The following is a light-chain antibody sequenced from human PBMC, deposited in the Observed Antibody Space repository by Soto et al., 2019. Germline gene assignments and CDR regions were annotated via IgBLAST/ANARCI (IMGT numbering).Light chain of an antibody. V-gene: IGKV3-20*01. Sequence: EVVLTQSPATLSLSPGERATLSCRASQTVNNYLAWYQQKPGQAPRLLIYDASSRATGIPARFSGSGSGTDFTLTISRVEPEDFAVYHCQQFASSPLTFGQGTKVDIK. CDR1: QTVNNY. J-gene: IGKJ1*01. CDR3: QQFASSPLT. CDR2: DAS.